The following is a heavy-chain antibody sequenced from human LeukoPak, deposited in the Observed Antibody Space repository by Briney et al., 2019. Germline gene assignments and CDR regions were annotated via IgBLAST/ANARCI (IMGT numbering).Heavy chain of an antibody. Sequence: PGGSLRLSCAASGFTFSSFAMSWVRQAPGKGLEWVSVISGSGGTPYYADSVKGRFTISRDNSKNTLYLQMNSLRAEDTAVYYCAKAKGYCGYDCYKAGFDYWGQGTLVTVSS. CDR2: ISGSGGTP. V-gene: IGHV3-23*01. D-gene: IGHD2-21*02. J-gene: IGHJ4*02. CDR1: GFTFSSFA. CDR3: AKAKGYCGYDCYKAGFDY.